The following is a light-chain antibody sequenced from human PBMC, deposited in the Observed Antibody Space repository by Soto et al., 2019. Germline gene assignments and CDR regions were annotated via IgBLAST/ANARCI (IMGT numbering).Light chain of an antibody. V-gene: IGKV1-5*03. CDR1: QTISSW. Sequence: DIQMTQSPSTLSGSVGDRVTITCRASQTISSWLAWYQQKPGKAPKLLIYKASTLKSGVPSRFSGSGSGTEFTLTFSSLQPDDFATYYCQHYNSYSEAFCQGTKVELK. CDR3: QHYNSYSEA. J-gene: IGKJ1*01. CDR2: KAS.